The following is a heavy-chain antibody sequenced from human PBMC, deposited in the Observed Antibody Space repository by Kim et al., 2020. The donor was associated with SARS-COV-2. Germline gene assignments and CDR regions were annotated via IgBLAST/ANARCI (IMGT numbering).Heavy chain of an antibody. J-gene: IGHJ6*02. CDR1: GFTVSSNY. D-gene: IGHD4-4*01. V-gene: IGHV3-53*01. CDR2: IYSGGST. CDR3: ARMDSKRPTVNYHYYYGMDV. Sequence: GGSLRLSCAASGFTVSSNYMSWVRQAPGKGLEWVSVIYSGGSTYYTDSVKGRFTISRDNSKNTLYLQMNSLRAEDTAVYYCARMDSKRPTVNYHYYYGMDVWGQGTTVTVSS.